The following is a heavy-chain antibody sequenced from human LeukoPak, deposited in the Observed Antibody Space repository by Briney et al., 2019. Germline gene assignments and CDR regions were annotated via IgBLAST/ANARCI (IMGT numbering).Heavy chain of an antibody. Sequence: ASVKVSCKASGYTFTNNDINWVRQATGPGIEWMGWVSPDIGDTGYAPNFRGTDTMTPDTSINTAYMELTSLTSEDTAIYYCTRGRAAGDWGQGTLVTVSS. V-gene: IGHV1-8*01. J-gene: IGHJ4*02. CDR2: VSPDIGDT. CDR3: TRGRAAGD. CDR1: GYTFTNND. D-gene: IGHD6-19*01.